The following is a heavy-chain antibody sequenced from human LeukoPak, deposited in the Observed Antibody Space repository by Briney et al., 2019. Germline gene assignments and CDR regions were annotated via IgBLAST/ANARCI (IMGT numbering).Heavy chain of an antibody. CDR2: IYYSGST. V-gene: IGHV4-39*07. D-gene: IGHD4-11*01. CDR3: AKTLTTNWFDP. J-gene: IGHJ5*02. CDR1: GGSISSSSYY. Sequence: PSETLSLTCTVSGGSISSSSYYWGWIRQPPGKGLEWIGSIYYSGSTYYNPSLKSRVTISVDTSKNQFSLKLSSVTAADTAVYYCAKTLTTNWFDPWGQGTLVTVSS.